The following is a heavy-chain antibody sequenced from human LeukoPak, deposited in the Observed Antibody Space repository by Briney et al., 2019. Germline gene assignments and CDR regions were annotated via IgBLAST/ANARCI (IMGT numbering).Heavy chain of an antibody. D-gene: IGHD6-6*01. CDR2: ISSRGSTS. CDR1: AFTFSNYD. CDR3: AKGTYSSSPRDY. Sequence: PGGSLRLSCAAPAFTFSNYDMNWVRQAPGKGLEWLSYISSRGSTSSYADSVKGRFTISRDNDRSSLSVQMNSLRGEDTAVYYCAKGTYSSSPRDYWGQGTLVSVSS. V-gene: IGHV3-48*03. J-gene: IGHJ4*02.